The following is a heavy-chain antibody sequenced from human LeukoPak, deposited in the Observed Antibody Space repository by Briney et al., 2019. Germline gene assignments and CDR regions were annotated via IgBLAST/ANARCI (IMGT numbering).Heavy chain of an antibody. CDR3: ARIYGDYSDFEY. CDR2: ITHTGRT. V-gene: IGHV4-34*01. CDR1: GGSLSGYF. J-gene: IGHJ4*02. D-gene: IGHD4-17*01. Sequence: SETLSLTCAVYGGSLSGYFWSWIRQPPGKGLEWIGEITHTGRTNYNPSLTSPVALSENTSKDQFSLKLSAVTVADTAVYYCARIYGDYSDFEYWSQGTLVTVSS.